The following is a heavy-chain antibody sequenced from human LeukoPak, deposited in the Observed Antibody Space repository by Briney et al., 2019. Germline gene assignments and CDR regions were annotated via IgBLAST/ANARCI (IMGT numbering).Heavy chain of an antibody. CDR3: ARHRESSGWYYYYMDV. D-gene: IGHD6-19*01. CDR2: IYYSGST. CDR1: GGSISSSSYY. J-gene: IGHJ6*03. Sequence: SETLSLTCTVSGGSISSSSYYWGWIRQPPGKGLEWIGSIYYSGSTYYNPSLKSRVTISVDTSKNQFSLKLSSVTAADTAVYYCARHRESSGWYYYYMDVWGKGTTVTISS. V-gene: IGHV4-39*01.